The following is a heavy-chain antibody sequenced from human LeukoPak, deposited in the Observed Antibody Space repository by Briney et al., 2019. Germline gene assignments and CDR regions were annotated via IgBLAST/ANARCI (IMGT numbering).Heavy chain of an antibody. CDR1: GGSISSYY. CDR2: IYTSGST. Sequence: SETLSLTCTVSGGSISSYYWSWIRQPAGKGLEWIGRIYTSGSTNYNPSLKSRVTMSVDTPKNQFSLKLSSVTAADTAVYYCARDQPAGRQFDPWGQGTLVTVSS. D-gene: IGHD3-10*01. CDR3: ARDQPAGRQFDP. J-gene: IGHJ5*02. V-gene: IGHV4-4*07.